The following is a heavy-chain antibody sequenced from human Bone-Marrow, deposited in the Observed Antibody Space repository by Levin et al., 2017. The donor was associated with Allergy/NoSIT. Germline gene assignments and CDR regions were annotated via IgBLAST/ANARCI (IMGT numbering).Heavy chain of an antibody. CDR3: ARHRGAYGSSYFYYMDV. V-gene: IGHV5-51*01. CDR1: GYRFTKNW. CDR2: IFPGDSDT. J-gene: IGHJ6*03. D-gene: IGHD1-26*01. Sequence: GGSLRLSCQVSGYRFTKNWIGWVRQLPGKGLEWMGVIFPGDSDTRYSPSFQGQVTMSVDKSIDTAYLQWNSLQASDTALYYCARHRGAYGSSYFYYMDVWGTGTTVTVSS.